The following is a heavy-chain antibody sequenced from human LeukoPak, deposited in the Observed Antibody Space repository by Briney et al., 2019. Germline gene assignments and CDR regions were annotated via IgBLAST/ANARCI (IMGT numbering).Heavy chain of an antibody. CDR2: ISSSRSYI. CDR3: AKLCSGDDNFTLDY. Sequence: PGGSLRLSCAASGFTFSSYSMNWVRQAPGNGLEWVSSISSSRSYIYYADSVKGRFTISSDNAKNSLYLQMNSLRAEDTAVYYCAKLCSGDDNFTLDYWGQGTLVTVSS. V-gene: IGHV3-21*04. J-gene: IGHJ4*02. D-gene: IGHD1-20*01. CDR1: GFTFSSYS.